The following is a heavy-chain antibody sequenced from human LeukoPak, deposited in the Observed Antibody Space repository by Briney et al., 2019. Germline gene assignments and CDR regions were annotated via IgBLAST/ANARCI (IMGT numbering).Heavy chain of an antibody. D-gene: IGHD4-17*01. Sequence: PGGSLRLSCAASGFTFSSYWMSWVRQAPGKGLEWVANIKQDGSEKYYADSVKGRFTISRDNSKNTLYLQMNSLRAEDTAVYYCARDFLRWPRISYGVDVWGQGTTVTVSS. V-gene: IGHV3-7*01. CDR2: IKQDGSEK. J-gene: IGHJ6*02. CDR1: GFTFSSYW. CDR3: ARDFLRWPRISYGVDV.